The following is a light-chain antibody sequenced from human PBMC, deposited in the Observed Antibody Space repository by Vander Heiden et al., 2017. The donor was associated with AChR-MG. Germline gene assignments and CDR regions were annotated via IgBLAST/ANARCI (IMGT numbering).Light chain of an antibody. CDR1: KLGNKY. J-gene: IGLJ1*01. V-gene: IGLV3-1*01. Sequence: SYELTQPPPSSVSPGQTASITCSGDKLGNKYASWYQQKSGQSPVLVIYQDNKRPSGIPERFSASNSGNTATLTISGTQALDEADYYCQTWDTSTAYVFGTGTKVTVL. CDR3: QTWDTSTAYV. CDR2: QDN.